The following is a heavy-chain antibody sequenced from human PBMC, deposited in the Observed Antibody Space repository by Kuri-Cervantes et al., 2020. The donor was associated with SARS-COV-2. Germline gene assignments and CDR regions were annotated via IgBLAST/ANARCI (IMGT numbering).Heavy chain of an antibody. CDR1: GFTFDDYG. J-gene: IGHJ2*01. CDR3: ARDERDYDFWSGYYKDENWYFDL. CDR2: INWNGGST. V-gene: IGHV3-20*04. Sequence: GGSLRLSCAASGFTFDDYGMSWVRQAPGKGLEWVSGINWNGGSTGYADSVKGRFTISRDNAKNSLYLQMNSLRAEDTAVYYCARDERDYDFWSGYYKDENWYFDLWGRGTLVTVSS. D-gene: IGHD3-3*01.